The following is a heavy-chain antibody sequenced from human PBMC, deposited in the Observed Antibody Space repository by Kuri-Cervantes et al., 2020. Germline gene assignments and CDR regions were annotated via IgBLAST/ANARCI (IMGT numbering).Heavy chain of an antibody. CDR2: INPNSGGT. V-gene: IGHV1-2*04. Sequence: ASVKVSCKASRYTFTDHCMHCVRQAPRQGLEWMGWINPNSGGTNYAQNFQGWVTMTRDTSISTVYMEVSRLRSDDTAVYYCARILSGYDQIDYWGQGTLVTVSS. D-gene: IGHD3-22*01. CDR1: RYTFTDHC. CDR3: ARILSGYDQIDY. J-gene: IGHJ4*02.